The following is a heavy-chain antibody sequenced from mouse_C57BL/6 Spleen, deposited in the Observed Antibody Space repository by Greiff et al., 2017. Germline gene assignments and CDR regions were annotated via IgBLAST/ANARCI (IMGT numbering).Heavy chain of an antibody. J-gene: IGHJ2*01. CDR3: ASNCDFYLDY. D-gene: IGHD4-1*02. V-gene: IGHV1-64*01. CDR2: IHPNSGST. CDR1: GYTFTSYR. Sequence: VQLQQPGAELVKPGASVKLSCKASGYTFTSYRMHWVKQRPGQGLEWIGMIHPNSGSTNYNEKFKSKATLTVDKSASTAYMQLSSLTSEDSAVYYRASNCDFYLDYWGQGTTLTVSS.